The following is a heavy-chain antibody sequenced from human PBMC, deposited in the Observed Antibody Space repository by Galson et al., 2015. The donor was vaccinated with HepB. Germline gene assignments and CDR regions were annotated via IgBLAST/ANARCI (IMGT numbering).Heavy chain of an antibody. CDR3: ARAFLGRLGATDYYYYGMDV. V-gene: IGHV1-2*04. D-gene: IGHD1-26*01. CDR1: GYTFTGYY. J-gene: IGHJ6*02. CDR2: INPNSGGT. Sequence: SVKVSCKASGYTFTGYYMHWVRQAPGQGLEWMGWINPNSGGTNYAQKFQGWVTMTRDTSISTAYMELSRLRSDDTAVYYCARAFLGRLGATDYYYYGMDVWGQGTTVTVSS.